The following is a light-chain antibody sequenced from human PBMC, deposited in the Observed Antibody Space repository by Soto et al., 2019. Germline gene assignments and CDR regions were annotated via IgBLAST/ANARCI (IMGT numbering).Light chain of an antibody. CDR2: GAS. Sequence: EIVLTQSPGTLSFSPCERSTLSCRASQSVSSSYLAWYQQKPGQAPRLLIYGASNRATGIPDRFSGSGSGTDFTLTISKLEPEDFAVYHCQQYGGSPRTFGQGTKVDIK. CDR1: QSVSSSY. V-gene: IGKV3-20*01. J-gene: IGKJ1*01. CDR3: QQYGGSPRT.